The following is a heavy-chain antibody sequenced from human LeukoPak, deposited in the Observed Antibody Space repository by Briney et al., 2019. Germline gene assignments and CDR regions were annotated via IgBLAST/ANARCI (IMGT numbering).Heavy chain of an antibody. D-gene: IGHD3-9*01. Sequence: GGSLRLSCAASGFTFSDYYMSWIRQAPGKGLEWVSYISSSGRTIYYADSVKGRFTISRDNAKNSLYLQMNSLRAEDTAVYYCAREFHPNYDILTGYAYWGQGTLVTVSS. V-gene: IGHV3-11*04. CDR3: AREFHPNYDILTGYAY. J-gene: IGHJ4*02. CDR1: GFTFSDYY. CDR2: ISSSGRTI.